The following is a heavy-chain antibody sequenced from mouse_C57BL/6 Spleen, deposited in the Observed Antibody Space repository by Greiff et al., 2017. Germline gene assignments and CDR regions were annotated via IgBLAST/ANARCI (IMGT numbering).Heavy chain of an antibody. J-gene: IGHJ3*01. V-gene: IGHV14-4*01. Sequence: EVQLQQSGAELVRPGASVKLSCTASGFNIKDDYMHWVKQRPEQGLEWIGWIDPENGDTEYASKFQGKATITADTSSNTAYLQLSSLTSEDTAVYYCTPPHYYGTGFAYWGQGTLVTVSA. D-gene: IGHD1-1*01. CDR2: IDPENGDT. CDR1: GFNIKDDY. CDR3: TPPHYYGTGFAY.